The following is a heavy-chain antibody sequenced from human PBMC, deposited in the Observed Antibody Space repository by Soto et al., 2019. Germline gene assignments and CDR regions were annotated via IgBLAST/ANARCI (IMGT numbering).Heavy chain of an antibody. V-gene: IGHV2-5*01. D-gene: IGHD3-10*01. CDR2: IYWNDDR. Sequence: ESGPTLVNPTQTLTLTCTFSGFSFSTSGVGVGWIRQPPGKALEWLALIYWNDDRRYSPSLKSRLTITKDTSKNQVFLTMTNMDPVDTATYYCVSGSFPNWFDPWGQGTLVTVSS. CDR1: GFSFSTSGVG. CDR3: VSGSFPNWFDP. J-gene: IGHJ5*02.